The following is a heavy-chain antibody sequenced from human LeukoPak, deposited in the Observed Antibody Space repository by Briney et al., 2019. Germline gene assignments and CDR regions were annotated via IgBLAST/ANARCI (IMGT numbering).Heavy chain of an antibody. CDR2: IRTRGFGETT. V-gene: IGHV3-49*04. Sequence: PGRSLRLSCKASGFSFGDYEMSWVRQAPGEGLEWVGFIRTRGFGETTEYAASVKGRFTISRDDSNSIAYLQMDSLKTEDTAIYYCTRDLRRLTISGMVTYFDYWGQGTLVTVSS. CDR3: TRDLRRLTISGMVTYFDY. J-gene: IGHJ4*02. CDR1: GFSFGDYE. D-gene: IGHD3-3*01.